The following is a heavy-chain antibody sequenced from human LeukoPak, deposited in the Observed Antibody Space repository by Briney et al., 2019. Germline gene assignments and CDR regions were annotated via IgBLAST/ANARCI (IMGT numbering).Heavy chain of an antibody. Sequence: PSETLSLTCTVSGGSISSYYWSWIRQPPGKGLEWSGYIYYSGSTNYNPSLKSRVTISVDTSKNQFSLKLSSVTAADTAVYYCARARYPYYYGSGSLGYWGQGTLVTVSS. CDR2: IYYSGST. CDR1: GGSISSYY. J-gene: IGHJ4*02. CDR3: ARARYPYYYGSGSLGY. D-gene: IGHD3-10*01. V-gene: IGHV4-59*01.